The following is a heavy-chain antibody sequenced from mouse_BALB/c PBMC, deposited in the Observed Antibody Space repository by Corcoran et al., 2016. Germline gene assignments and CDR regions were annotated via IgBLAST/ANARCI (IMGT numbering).Heavy chain of an antibody. V-gene: IGHV1-9*01. J-gene: IGHJ4*01. Sequence: QVQLQQSGAELMKPGASVQIYGKATGYTYSSNWIEWVKQRPGHGLEWIGESLPGSGSTNYNDKFKGKATFTADTSSNTAYMQLSSLTSEDSAVYYCARHGYAMDYWGQGTSVTVSS. CDR3: ARHGYAMDY. CDR2: SLPGSGST. CDR1: GYTYSSNW.